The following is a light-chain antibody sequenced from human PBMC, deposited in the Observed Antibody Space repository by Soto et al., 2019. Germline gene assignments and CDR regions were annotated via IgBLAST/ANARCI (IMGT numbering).Light chain of an antibody. V-gene: IGLV1-44*01. J-gene: IGLJ1*01. CDR2: SNN. Sequence: QSVLTQPPSASGTPGQRVTISCSGSSSNIGSNTVNWYQQLPGTAPKLLIYSNNQRPSGVPDRFSGSKSGTSASLAISGLQSEDEADSYCAAWDDSLGYVFGPGTKVTVL. CDR3: AAWDDSLGYV. CDR1: SSNIGSNT.